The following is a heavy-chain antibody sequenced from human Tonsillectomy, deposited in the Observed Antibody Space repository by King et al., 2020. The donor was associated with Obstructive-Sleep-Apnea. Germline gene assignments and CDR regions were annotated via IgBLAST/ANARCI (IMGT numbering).Heavy chain of an antibody. V-gene: IGHV4-39*07. Sequence: QLQESGPGLVKPSETLSLTCTVSGDSISTSYYWTWIRQPPGRGLEWIGTIDYSGSTYYNPSLKSRVTISVDTSKNQFSLHLRTVTAADTAVYYCARGPSLGEENDYWGQGTLVTVSS. D-gene: IGHD2-21*01. J-gene: IGHJ4*02. CDR3: ARGPSLGEENDY. CDR1: GDSISTSYY. CDR2: IDYSGST.